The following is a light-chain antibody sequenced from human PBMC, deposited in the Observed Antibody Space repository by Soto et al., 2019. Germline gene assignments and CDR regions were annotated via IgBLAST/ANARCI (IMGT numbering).Light chain of an antibody. Sequence: DTRMPASPSSLSASVGDTVTITCGESRSINSYLNCHQQQQGKAPKXXXDPXSSFQSGSPSSLSGSGSGTDFTRTISSLQPYDLENYYWQQSYRLTWTFGQGTKVDIK. V-gene: IGKV1-39*01. J-gene: IGKJ1*01. CDR3: QQSYRLTWT. CDR2: PXS. CDR1: RSINSY.